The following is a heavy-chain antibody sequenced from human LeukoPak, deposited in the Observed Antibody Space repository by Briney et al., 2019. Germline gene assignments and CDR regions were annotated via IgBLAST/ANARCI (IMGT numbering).Heavy chain of an antibody. CDR2: ISSSGSTI. D-gene: IGHD2-2*01. V-gene: IGHV3-11*01. CDR1: GFTFSDYY. J-gene: IGHJ4*02. Sequence: AGGSLRLSCAASGFTFSDYYMSWIRQAPGKGLEWVSYISSSGSTIYYADSVKGRFTISRDNAKNSLYPQMNSLRAEDTAVYYCARLVGDIVVVPAAMLDYWGQGTLVTVSS. CDR3: ARLVGDIVVVPAAMLDY.